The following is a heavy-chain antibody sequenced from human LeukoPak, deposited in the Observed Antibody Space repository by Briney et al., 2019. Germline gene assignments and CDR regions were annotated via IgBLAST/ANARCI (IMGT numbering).Heavy chain of an antibody. V-gene: IGHV4-34*01. CDR3: ARGRGRTSSRMPFDP. Sequence: SETLSLTCAVYGGSFSGYYWSWLRQPPGKGLEWLGEINHSGSTNYNPSLKSRVTISVDTSKNQFSLKLSSVTAADTAVYYCARGRGRTSSRMPFDPWGQGTLVTVSS. J-gene: IGHJ5*02. CDR2: INHSGST. D-gene: IGHD1-1*01. CDR1: GGSFSGYY.